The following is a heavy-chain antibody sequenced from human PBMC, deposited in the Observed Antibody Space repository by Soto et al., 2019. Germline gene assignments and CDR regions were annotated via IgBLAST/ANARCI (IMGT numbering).Heavy chain of an antibody. CDR3: ARGDGDY. CDR2: INAGNGKT. CDR1: GYTCTNYA. Sequence: QVQLVQSGAEVKKPGASVKVSCKTSGYTCTNYAIHWVSQSPGQRLEWMGWINAGNGKTKYSQNFQGRVTITGDTSASTAYMELSSLSAEDTAVYYCARGDGDYWGQGSLVTVSS. D-gene: IGHD6-25*01. V-gene: IGHV1-3*01. J-gene: IGHJ4*02.